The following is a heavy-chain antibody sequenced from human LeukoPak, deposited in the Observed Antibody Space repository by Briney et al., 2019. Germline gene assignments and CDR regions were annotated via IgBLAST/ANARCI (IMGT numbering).Heavy chain of an antibody. V-gene: IGHV4-59*08. J-gene: IGHJ4*02. Sequence: SETLSLTCTVSGGSISSYYWSWIRQPPGKGLEWIGYVYYSGSTNYSPSLKSRVTISVDTSKNQFSLKLSSVTAADTAVYYCARQGYSAYEILDYWGQGTLVTVSS. D-gene: IGHD5-12*01. CDR1: GGSISSYY. CDR3: ARQGYSAYEILDY. CDR2: VYYSGST.